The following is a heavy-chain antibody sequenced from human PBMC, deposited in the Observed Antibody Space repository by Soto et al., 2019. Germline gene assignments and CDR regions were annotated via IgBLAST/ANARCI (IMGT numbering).Heavy chain of an antibody. D-gene: IGHD3-22*01. CDR1: GYTFTSYY. V-gene: IGHV1-46*03. CDR3: ARSESSYYDSSGYYYHFDY. CDR2: INPSGGGA. Sequence: QVQLVQSGAEVKKPGASVKVSCKASGYTFTSYYLHWVLQAPGQGLEWMGIINPSGGGASYAQKFQGRVTMTSDTSTSTVYMELSSPRSEDTAVYYCARSESSYYDSSGYYYHFDYWGQGTLVTVSS. J-gene: IGHJ4*02.